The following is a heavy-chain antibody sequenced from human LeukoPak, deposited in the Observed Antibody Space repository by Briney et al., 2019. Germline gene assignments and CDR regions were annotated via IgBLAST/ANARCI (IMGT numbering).Heavy chain of an antibody. Sequence: GESLKSSCKGSGYSFSSCWIGWVRQMPGKGLEWMGIIYHGDSDTRYSPSFQGQVTISADKSISTAYLQWSSLKASDTAMYYCARHYAPPIRKGDAFDIWGQGTMVTVSS. CDR1: GYSFSSCW. J-gene: IGHJ3*02. D-gene: IGHD2-2*02. CDR2: IYHGDSDT. V-gene: IGHV5-51*01. CDR3: ARHYAPPIRKGDAFDI.